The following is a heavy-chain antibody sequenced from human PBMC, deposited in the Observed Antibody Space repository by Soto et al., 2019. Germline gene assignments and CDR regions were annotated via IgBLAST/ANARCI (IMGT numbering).Heavy chain of an antibody. Sequence: SSETLFLTCTVSGGSISSGGYYWSWIRQHPGKGLEWIGYIFYSGTPSYNPPPKGRFTKSVDTSKNQFSLKLIFLLPADTAVYYGRKVSAPWGQGTLDPVSP. CDR2: IFYSGTP. CDR3: RKVSAP. J-gene: IGHJ5*02. CDR1: GGSISSGGYY. V-gene: IGHV4-31*03.